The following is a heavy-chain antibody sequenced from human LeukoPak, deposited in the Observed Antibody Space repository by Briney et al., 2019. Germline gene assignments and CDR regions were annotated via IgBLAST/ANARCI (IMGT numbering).Heavy chain of an antibody. CDR1: GFTVSSNY. Sequence: GGSLRLSCAASGFTVSSNYMSWVRQAPGKGLEWVSIIYSGGSTFYADSVKGRFTISRDNSKNTLYLQMNSLRAEDTAVYYCAKDYSKTSYYGSGTYYRPNWFDPWGQGTLVTVSS. J-gene: IGHJ5*02. CDR3: AKDYSKTSYYGSGTYYRPNWFDP. D-gene: IGHD3-10*01. CDR2: IYSGGST. V-gene: IGHV3-53*01.